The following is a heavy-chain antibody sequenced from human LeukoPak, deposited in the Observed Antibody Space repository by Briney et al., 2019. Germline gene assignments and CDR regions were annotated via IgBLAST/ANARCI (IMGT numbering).Heavy chain of an antibody. CDR3: ARDAVVIITTSEGYDP. Sequence: PGGSLRLSCAASGFTFSSYSMNWVRQAPGKGLEWVSSISSSSSYIYYADSVKGRFTVSRDNAKNSLYLQMNSLRAEDTAVYYCARDAVVIITTSEGYDPWGRGTLVTVSS. CDR1: GFTFSSYS. CDR2: ISSSSSYI. D-gene: IGHD3-22*01. J-gene: IGHJ5*02. V-gene: IGHV3-21*01.